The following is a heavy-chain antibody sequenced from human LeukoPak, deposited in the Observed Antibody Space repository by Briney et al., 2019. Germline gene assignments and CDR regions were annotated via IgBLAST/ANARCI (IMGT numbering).Heavy chain of an antibody. D-gene: IGHD2-15*01. CDR2: ISAYNGNT. CDR1: GYTFTGYY. V-gene: IGHV1-18*04. CDR3: SRDRVVVAATCDY. J-gene: IGHJ4*02. Sequence: ASVKVSCKASGYTFTGYYMHWVRQAPGQGREWMGWISAYNGNTNYAQNLQGRVTMTTDTSTSTAYMELRSVRSDDTAVYYCSRDRVVVAATCDYWGRGTLVSVSS.